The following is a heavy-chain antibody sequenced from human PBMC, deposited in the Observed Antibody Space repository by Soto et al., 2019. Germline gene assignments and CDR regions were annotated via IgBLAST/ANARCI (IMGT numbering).Heavy chain of an antibody. D-gene: IGHD2-21*02. Sequence: QVHLVQSGPEVREPGSSVKVSCKASGGSFSSDAITWVRQAPGQGLEWIGEIIPMFDTTNYAPEFQGRVTITADTATTTVYMEVSRLTPDDTAVYYCAREVVTETTLGYFDFWGQGALVTVSS. CDR1: GGSFSSDA. CDR3: AREVVTETTLGYFDF. CDR2: IIPMFDTT. V-gene: IGHV1-69*06. J-gene: IGHJ4*02.